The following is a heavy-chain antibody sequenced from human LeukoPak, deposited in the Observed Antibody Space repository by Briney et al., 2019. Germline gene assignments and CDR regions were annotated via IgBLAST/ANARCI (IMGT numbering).Heavy chain of an antibody. D-gene: IGHD6-13*01. V-gene: IGHV3-33*08. CDR1: GFTFSSYD. J-gene: IGHJ4*02. Sequence: GVSLRLSCAASGFTFSSYDMHWVLQAQVKRLKSLAVIWYDGSNKYYADSVKGRFTISRDNSKNTLYLQMNSLRAEDTAVYYCARDAVYSSSWQYYWGQGTLVTVPS. CDR2: IWYDGSNK. CDR3: ARDAVYSSSWQYY.